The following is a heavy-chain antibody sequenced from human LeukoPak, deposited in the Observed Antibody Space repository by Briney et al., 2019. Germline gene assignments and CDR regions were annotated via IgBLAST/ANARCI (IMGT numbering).Heavy chain of an antibody. CDR2: IYPRDGST. V-gene: IGHV1-46*01. J-gene: IGHJ4*02. Sequence: ASVKVSCKASGYSFTSNCIHWVRQAPGQGLEWMGMIYPRDGSTSYAQKFQGRVTVTRDTSTSTVHMELSGLRSEDTAVYYCARDQEAFDYWGQGTLVTVSS. CDR1: GYSFTSNC. CDR3: ARDQEAFDY.